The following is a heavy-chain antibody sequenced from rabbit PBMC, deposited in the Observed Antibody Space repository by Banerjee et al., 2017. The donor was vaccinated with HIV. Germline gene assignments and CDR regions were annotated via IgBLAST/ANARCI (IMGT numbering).Heavy chain of an antibody. Sequence: QQQLEESRGGLVNPGGTLTLTCKASGIDFSSYYYMCWVRQAPGKGLEWIACIDTGSRGYTWYASWAKGRFTISKTSSTTVTLQMTSLTAADTATYFCAGGGVGYGYGLNLWGPGTLVTVS. CDR2: IDTGSRGYT. J-gene: IGHJ4*01. D-gene: IGHD6-1*01. CDR1: GIDFSSYYY. V-gene: IGHV1S45*01. CDR3: AGGGVGYGYGLNL.